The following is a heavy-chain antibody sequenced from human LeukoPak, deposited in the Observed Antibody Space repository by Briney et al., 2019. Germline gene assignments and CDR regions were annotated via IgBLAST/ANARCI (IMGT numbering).Heavy chain of an antibody. CDR3: ARDMVRGITAHYFDL. CDR1: GGSISSYY. D-gene: IGHD3-10*01. V-gene: IGHV4-59*12. J-gene: IGHJ4*02. Sequence: SETLSLTCTVSGGSISSYYWSWIRQPPGKGLEWIGYIYYSGSTNYNPSLKSRLTMSVDTSKKQFSLKLRSVTAADTAMYYCARDMVRGITAHYFDLWGQGTLVTVSS. CDR2: IYYSGST.